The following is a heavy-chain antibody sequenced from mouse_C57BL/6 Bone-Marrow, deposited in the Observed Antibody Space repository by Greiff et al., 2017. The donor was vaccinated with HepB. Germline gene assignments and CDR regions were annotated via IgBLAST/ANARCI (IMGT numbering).Heavy chain of an antibody. CDR2: ISSGGSYT. Sequence: EVKLMESGGDLVKPGGSLKLSCAASGFTFSSYGMSWVRQTPDKRLEWVATISSGGSYTYYPDSVKGRFTISRDNAKNTLYLQMSSLKSEDTAMYYCARRWLPPFAYWGQGTLVTVSA. CDR1: GFTFSSYG. CDR3: ARRWLPPFAY. J-gene: IGHJ3*01. V-gene: IGHV5-6*01. D-gene: IGHD2-2*01.